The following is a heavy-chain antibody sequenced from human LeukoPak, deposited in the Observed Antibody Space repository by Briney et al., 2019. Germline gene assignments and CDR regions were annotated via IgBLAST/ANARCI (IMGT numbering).Heavy chain of an antibody. CDR2: INPNSGGT. Sequence: ASVKVSCKASGYTFTGYYMHWVRQAPGQGLEWMGWINPNSGGTNYAQKFQGRVTMTRDTSISTAYMELSRLRSDDTAVYYCARDFIFFSGGVIITNWFDPWGQGTLVTVSS. CDR1: GYTFTGYY. J-gene: IGHJ5*02. CDR3: ARDFIFFSGGVIITNWFDP. V-gene: IGHV1-2*02. D-gene: IGHD3-10*01.